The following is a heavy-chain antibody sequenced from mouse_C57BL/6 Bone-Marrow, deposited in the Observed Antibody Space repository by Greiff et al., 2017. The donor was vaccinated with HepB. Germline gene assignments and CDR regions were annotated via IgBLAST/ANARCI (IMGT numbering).Heavy chain of an antibody. CDR3: ARSRYYGSTALFAY. CDR2: INPGSGGT. J-gene: IGHJ3*01. D-gene: IGHD1-1*01. V-gene: IGHV1-54*01. CDR1: GYAFTNYL. Sequence: VQLQQSGAELVRPGTSVKVSCKASGYAFTNYLIEWVKQRPGQGLEWIGVINPGSGGTNYNEKFKGKATLTADKSSSTAYMQLSSLTSEDSAVYFCARSRYYGSTALFAYWGQGTLVTVSA.